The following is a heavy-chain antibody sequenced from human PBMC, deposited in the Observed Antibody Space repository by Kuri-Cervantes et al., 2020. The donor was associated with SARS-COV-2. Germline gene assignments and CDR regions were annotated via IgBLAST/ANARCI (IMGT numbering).Heavy chain of an antibody. CDR1: GGSISSHY. CDR3: ARDLAPVAGTTSDN. D-gene: IGHD6-19*01. Sequence: SETLSLTCTVSGGSISSHYWSWIRQPAGKGLEWTGYIHTSGSTKYNPSLKSRVTISVDTSKNQLSLKLTSVTASDTAVYYCARDLAPVAGTTSDNWGQGTLVTVSS. J-gene: IGHJ4*02. V-gene: IGHV4-4*09. CDR2: IHTSGST.